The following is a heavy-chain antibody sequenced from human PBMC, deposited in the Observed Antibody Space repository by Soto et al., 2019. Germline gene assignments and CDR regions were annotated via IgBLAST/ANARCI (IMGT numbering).Heavy chain of an antibody. Sequence: EVQLVESGGGLVQPGGSLRLSCTASGFPFRDYWMRWVRQAPGKGLVWVSRINLDGSVTNYADSVKGRFTISRDNARNTLYLQMNSLRAGDTAVYYCVRGGRGGFDYWGQGTLVTVSS. J-gene: IGHJ4*02. V-gene: IGHV3-74*01. CDR1: GFPFRDYW. CDR3: VRGGRGGFDY. D-gene: IGHD3-16*01. CDR2: INLDGSVT.